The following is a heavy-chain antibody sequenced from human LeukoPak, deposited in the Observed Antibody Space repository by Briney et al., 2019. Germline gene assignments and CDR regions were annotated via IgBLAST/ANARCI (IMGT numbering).Heavy chain of an antibody. Sequence: SVKVSCKASGPFRTHALSWVRPAPGQGLEWMGRVIPMFDTVIYAQKFQDRVTITTDKSTSTAYMELSSLRSEDTAVYYCARDSKTLTTEPGHFDYWGQGTLVSVSP. D-gene: IGHD4-17*01. J-gene: IGHJ4*02. CDR3: ARDSKTLTTEPGHFDY. CDR1: GPFRTHA. CDR2: VIPMFDTV. V-gene: IGHV1-69*05.